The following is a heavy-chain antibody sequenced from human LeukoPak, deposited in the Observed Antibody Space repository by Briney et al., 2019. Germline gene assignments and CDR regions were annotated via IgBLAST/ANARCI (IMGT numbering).Heavy chain of an antibody. Sequence: GASVKVSCKASGYTFTSYGISWVRQAPGQGLEWMGWISAYNGNTNYAQKLQGRVTMTTDTSTSTAYMELRSLRSDDTAVYYCARGKGHTMVRGVTQYYFDYWGQGTLVTVSS. CDR3: ARGKGHTMVRGVTQYYFDY. J-gene: IGHJ4*02. D-gene: IGHD3-10*01. CDR1: GYTFTSYG. CDR2: ISAYNGNT. V-gene: IGHV1-18*01.